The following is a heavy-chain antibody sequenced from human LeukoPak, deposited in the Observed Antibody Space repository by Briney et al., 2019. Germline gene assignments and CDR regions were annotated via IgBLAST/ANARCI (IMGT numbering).Heavy chain of an antibody. Sequence: GGSLRLSCAASGFTFSSYAMSWVRQAPGKGLEWVSAISGSGGSTYYADSVKGRFTISRDNSKNTLYLQMNSLRVEDTAVYYCAREWQGGIAAAGTRIEGDYWGQGTLVAVSS. D-gene: IGHD6-13*01. J-gene: IGHJ4*02. CDR3: AREWQGGIAAAGTRIEGDY. CDR2: ISGSGGST. V-gene: IGHV3-23*01. CDR1: GFTFSSYA.